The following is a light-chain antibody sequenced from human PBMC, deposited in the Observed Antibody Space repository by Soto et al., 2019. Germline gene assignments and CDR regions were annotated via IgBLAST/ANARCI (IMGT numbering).Light chain of an antibody. CDR1: SSNVGSNS. CDR3: ASWDDSLSGWV. Sequence: QPVLTQPPSASETPGQRVTISCAGTSSNVGSNSVTWYQQLPGAAPKLLIFGNDQRPAGVPLRFSGSKSGTSASLAISALQYEDEADYYCASWDDSLSGWVFGGGTKLTVL. V-gene: IGLV1-44*01. CDR2: GND. J-gene: IGLJ2*01.